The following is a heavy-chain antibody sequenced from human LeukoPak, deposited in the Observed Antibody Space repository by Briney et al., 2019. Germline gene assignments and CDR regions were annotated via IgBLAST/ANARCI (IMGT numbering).Heavy chain of an antibody. D-gene: IGHD6-19*01. CDR2: IIPILGIA. CDR1: GYTFTGYY. J-gene: IGHJ4*02. Sequence: SVKVSCKASGYTFTGYYMHWVRQAPGQGLEWMGRIIPILGIANYAQKFQGRVTITADKSTSTAYMELSSLRSEDTAVYYCARGAYSSGWYFGYWGQGTLVTVSS. CDR3: ARGAYSSGWYFGY. V-gene: IGHV1-69*04.